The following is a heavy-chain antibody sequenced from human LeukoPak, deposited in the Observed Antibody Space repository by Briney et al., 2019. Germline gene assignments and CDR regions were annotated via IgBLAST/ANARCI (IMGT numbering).Heavy chain of an antibody. CDR3: ARDPEYSSSAFYWFDR. CDR1: GYTFTGYS. D-gene: IGHD6-6*01. CDR2: INPNSGGT. Sequence: ASVKGCCKASGYTFTGYSMHWVRQAPGQGLEWMGWINPNSGGTNYAQKFQGRVTMTRDTSISTTYMELSRLRSDDTAVYYCARDPEYSSSAFYWFDRRGQGTLVTVSS. J-gene: IGHJ5*02. V-gene: IGHV1-2*02.